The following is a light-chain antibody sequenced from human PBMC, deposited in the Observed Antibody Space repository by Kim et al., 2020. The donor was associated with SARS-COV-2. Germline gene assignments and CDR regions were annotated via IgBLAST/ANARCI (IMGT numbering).Light chain of an antibody. J-gene: IGKJ5*01. CDR3: QQYGRSPTT. Sequence: FPGERAILSGMASQSVSSSYLAWYQHKPGQSPGLLIHGASSRATGVPDRFRGGGSGTDFTLTITRLEPEDFAVYYCQQYGRSPTTFGQGTRLEIK. CDR1: QSVSSSY. V-gene: IGKV3-20*01. CDR2: GAS.